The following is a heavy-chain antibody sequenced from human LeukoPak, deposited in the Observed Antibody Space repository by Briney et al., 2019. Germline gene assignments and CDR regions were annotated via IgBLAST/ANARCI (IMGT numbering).Heavy chain of an antibody. Sequence: GGSLRLSCSVSAFTFNTFDNFAMNWVRQAPGKGLEWVAIISYDGSNEYYADSVKGRFTISRDNSKNTLYLQMNSLRAEDTAVYYCAKDALRTSGIGAWGLRWFPFDYWGQGTLVTVSS. CDR3: AKDALRTSGIGAWGLRWFPFDY. D-gene: IGHD6-13*01. CDR2: ISYDGSNE. CDR1: AFTFNTFDNFA. V-gene: IGHV3-30*04. J-gene: IGHJ4*02.